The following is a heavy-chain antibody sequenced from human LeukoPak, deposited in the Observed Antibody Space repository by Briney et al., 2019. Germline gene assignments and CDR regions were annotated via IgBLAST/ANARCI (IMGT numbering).Heavy chain of an antibody. J-gene: IGHJ5*02. CDR1: GFASSDYA. V-gene: IGHV3-23*01. Sequence: PGGSLRLSCAASGFASSDYAMSWVRQAPGQELEGCSTISGSGGSTFYADSVKGRFTISRDNSNNTLYLQMNSLRAEDTAVYYCAKAAGIASAGSNWFDPWGQGTLVTVSS. D-gene: IGHD6-13*01. CDR2: ISGSGGST. CDR3: AKAAGIASAGSNWFDP.